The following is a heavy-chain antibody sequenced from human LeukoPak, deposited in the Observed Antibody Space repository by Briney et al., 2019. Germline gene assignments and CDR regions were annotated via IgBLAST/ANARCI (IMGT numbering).Heavy chain of an antibody. CDR2: VYESGDR. J-gene: IGHJ4*02. Sequence: SETLSLTCTVSGGSINNYYWSWIRQPPGKGLEWIAYVYESGDRGYSPSLKSRVTISVDTSKNQLSLKLNSVTAADTAVYYCARHPLRGGFDHWGLGTLVAVSS. D-gene: IGHD3-10*01. V-gene: IGHV4-59*08. CDR1: GGSINNYY. CDR3: ARHPLRGGFDH.